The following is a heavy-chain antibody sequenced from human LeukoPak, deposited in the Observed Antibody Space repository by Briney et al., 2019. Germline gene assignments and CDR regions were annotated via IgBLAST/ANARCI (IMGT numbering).Heavy chain of an antibody. J-gene: IGHJ6*02. CDR2: IIPIFGTA. V-gene: IGHV1-69*13. D-gene: IGHD6-13*01. CDR3: AKGEWVTVAGYYYYYVMDV. Sequence: SVKVSCKASGGTFSSYAITWVRQAPGQGLEWLGGIIPIFGTANYAQKFQGRVTITADESTSTAYMELSSLRSDDTAMYYCAKGEWVTVAGYYYYYVMDVWGQGTTVTVSS. CDR1: GGTFSSYA.